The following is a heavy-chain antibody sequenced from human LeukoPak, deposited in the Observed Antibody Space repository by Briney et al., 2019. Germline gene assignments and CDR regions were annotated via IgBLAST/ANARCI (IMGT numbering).Heavy chain of an antibody. J-gene: IGHJ4*02. CDR2: IRYDGTNK. V-gene: IGHV3-30*02. CDR3: ARTYYSNYVHYFDY. CDR1: GFTFSSYG. Sequence: GGSLRLSCAASGFTFSSYGMHWVRQAPGKGLEWVAFIRYDGTNKYYADSVKGRFTISRDNSKNTLYLQMNSLRAEDTAVYYGARTYYSNYVHYFDYWGQGTLVTVSS. D-gene: IGHD4-11*01.